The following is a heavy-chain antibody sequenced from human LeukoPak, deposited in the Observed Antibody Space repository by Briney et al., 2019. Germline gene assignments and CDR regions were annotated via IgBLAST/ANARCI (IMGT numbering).Heavy chain of an antibody. J-gene: IGHJ4*02. V-gene: IGHV3-7*03. CDR3: ARKTVVGSYFDY. CDR1: GFTFSSYW. CDR2: IKQDGSDK. D-gene: IGHD4-23*01. Sequence: EGSLRLSCAASGFTFSSYWMSWVRQAPGKGLEWVANIKQDGSDKYYVDSVKGRFTISRDNAKNSLYLQINSLRAEDTAVYYCARKTVVGSYFDYWGQGTPVTVSS.